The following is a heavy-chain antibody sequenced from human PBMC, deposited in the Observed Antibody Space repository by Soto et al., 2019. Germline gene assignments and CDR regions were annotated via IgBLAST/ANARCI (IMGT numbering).Heavy chain of an antibody. CDR2: IYRGLAT. J-gene: IGHJ3*02. CDR1: GFTVSNTY. CDR3: ARDRSDSSRADSFDI. V-gene: IGHV3-53*01. D-gene: IGHD6-25*01. Sequence: GGSLRLSCAVSGFTVSNTYMSWVRQAPGKGLEWISVIYRGLATYYADSVKGRFTISRDDSRNTVYLQMNSLTTEDTAVYFCARDRSDSSRADSFDIWGQGTMVTVSS.